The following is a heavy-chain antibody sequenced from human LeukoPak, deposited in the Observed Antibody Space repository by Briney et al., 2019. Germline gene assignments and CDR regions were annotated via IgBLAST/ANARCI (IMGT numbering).Heavy chain of an antibody. CDR3: ARPPNPLESSGYYRYYYGMDV. V-gene: IGHV1-69*13. CDR2: IIPIFGTA. Sequence: SVKVSCKASGGTFSSYAISWVRQAPGQGLEWMGGIIPIFGTANYAQEFQGRVTITADESTSTAYMELSSLRSEDTAVYYCARPPNPLESSGYYRYYYGMDVWGRGTTVTVSS. CDR1: GGTFSSYA. D-gene: IGHD3-22*01. J-gene: IGHJ6*02.